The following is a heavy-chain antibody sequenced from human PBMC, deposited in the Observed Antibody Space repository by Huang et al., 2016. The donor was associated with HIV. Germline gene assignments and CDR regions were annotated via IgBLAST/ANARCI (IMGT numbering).Heavy chain of an antibody. CDR1: GGSISTHY. D-gene: IGHD3-3*01. Sequence: QVQLQESGPGLVKPSETLSLTCTVSGGSISTHYWSWIRQPPGKGLEWIGSIDYSGSTNYSPSLKGRGTRLLDTAKNRFSLRVNSVTAAVTAMYYCARDHHDVWRGYRRMYFFDHWGQGTLVTVSS. V-gene: IGHV4-59*11. CDR3: ARDHHDVWRGYRRMYFFDH. J-gene: IGHJ4*02. CDR2: IDYSGST.